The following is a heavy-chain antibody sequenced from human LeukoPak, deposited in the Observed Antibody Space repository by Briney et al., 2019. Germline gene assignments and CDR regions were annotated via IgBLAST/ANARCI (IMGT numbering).Heavy chain of an antibody. CDR1: GGSFSGYY. CDR3: ARTHPYDFWSGYYRQLFPYFDY. V-gene: IGHV4-34*01. Sequence: SETLSLTCAVYGGSFSGYYWSWIRQPPGKGLEWIGEINHSGSTNYNPSLKSRVTISVDTSKNQFSLKLSSATAADTAVYYCARTHPYDFWSGYYRQLFPYFDYWGQGTLVTVSS. CDR2: INHSGST. D-gene: IGHD3-3*01. J-gene: IGHJ4*02.